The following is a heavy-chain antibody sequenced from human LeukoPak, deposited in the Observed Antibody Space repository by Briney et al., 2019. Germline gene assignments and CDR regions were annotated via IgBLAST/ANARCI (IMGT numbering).Heavy chain of an antibody. D-gene: IGHD2-8*01. CDR3: ARLVYAMDSFDY. CDR1: GYSISSGYY. Sequence: SETLSLTCAVSGYSISSGYYWGWIRQPPGKGLEWIGSIYHSGNTYYNPSLKSRVTISVDTSKNQFSLKLSSVTAADTAVYYCARLVYAMDSFDYWGQGTLVTVSS. V-gene: IGHV4-38-2*01. J-gene: IGHJ4*02. CDR2: IYHSGNT.